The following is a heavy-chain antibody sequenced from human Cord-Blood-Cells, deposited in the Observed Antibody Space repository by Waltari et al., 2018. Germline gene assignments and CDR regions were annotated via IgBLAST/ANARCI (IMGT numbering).Heavy chain of an antibody. CDR1: GYSFTSYW. Sequence: EVQLVQSGAEVKKPGESLKTSCKGSGYSFTSYWIGWVRQMPGKGLEWLGIIYPGDSDTRYSPSFQGQVTISADKSISTAYLQWSSLKASDTAMYYCARHSEAYCGGDCYSWFDPWGQGTLVTVSS. V-gene: IGHV5-51*01. D-gene: IGHD2-21*01. CDR2: IYPGDSDT. J-gene: IGHJ5*02. CDR3: ARHSEAYCGGDCYSWFDP.